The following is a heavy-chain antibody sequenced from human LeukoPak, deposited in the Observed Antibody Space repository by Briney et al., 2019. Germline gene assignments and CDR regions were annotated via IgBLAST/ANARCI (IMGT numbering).Heavy chain of an antibody. CDR1: GFTFSSYA. Sequence: PGGSLRLSCAASGFTFSSYAMHWVRQAPAKGLEWVAVISYDGSNKYYADSVKGRFTISRDNSKNTLYLQMNSLRAEDTAVYYCAACITIFGVVSDAFDIWGQGTMVTVSS. CDR3: AACITIFGVVSDAFDI. V-gene: IGHV3-30-3*01. CDR2: ISYDGSNK. J-gene: IGHJ3*02. D-gene: IGHD3-3*01.